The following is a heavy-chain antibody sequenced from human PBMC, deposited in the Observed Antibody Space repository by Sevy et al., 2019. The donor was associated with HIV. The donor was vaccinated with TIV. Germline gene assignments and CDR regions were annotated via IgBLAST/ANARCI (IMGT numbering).Heavy chain of an antibody. CDR3: ARGPRVYVNKNWFDP. D-gene: IGHD2-8*01. V-gene: IGHV1-2*02. Sequence: ASVKVSCKTSGYSFTGYYIHWVRQAVGQGLEWMGWINPSSGGTKYAQDFKGRVTMTRDTSITTAYMELSRLRSDDTAVYYWARGPRVYVNKNWFDPWGQGTLVTVSS. CDR2: INPSSGGT. CDR1: GYSFTGYY. J-gene: IGHJ5*02.